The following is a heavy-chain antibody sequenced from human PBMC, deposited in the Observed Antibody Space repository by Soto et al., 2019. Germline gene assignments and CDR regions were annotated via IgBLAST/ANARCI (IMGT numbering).Heavy chain of an antibody. CDR1: GGSISSYY. CDR2: IYYSGST. V-gene: IGHV4-59*08. CDR3: ARLAYDFWSGYPMYYFDY. J-gene: IGHJ4*02. Sequence: SETLSLTCTVPGGSISSYYWSWIRQPPGKGLEWIGYIYYSGSTNYNPSLKSRVTISVDTSKNQFSLKLSSVTAADTAVYYCARLAYDFWSGYPMYYFDYWGQGTLVTVSS. D-gene: IGHD3-3*01.